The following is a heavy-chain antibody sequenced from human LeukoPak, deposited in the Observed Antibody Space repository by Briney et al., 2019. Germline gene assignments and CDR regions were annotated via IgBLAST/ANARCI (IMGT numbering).Heavy chain of an antibody. D-gene: IGHD6-19*01. Sequence: PGGSLRLSCAASGFTFSTYWMHWVRQAPGKGLVWVSHINVDGSGATYADSVKGRFTISSDNAKNTLYLHMNSLRAEDTAVYYCARATRIYSSGWYYSFDYWGRGTLVTVSS. V-gene: IGHV3-74*01. CDR3: ARATRIYSSGWYYSFDY. J-gene: IGHJ4*02. CDR1: GFTFSTYW. CDR2: INVDGSGA.